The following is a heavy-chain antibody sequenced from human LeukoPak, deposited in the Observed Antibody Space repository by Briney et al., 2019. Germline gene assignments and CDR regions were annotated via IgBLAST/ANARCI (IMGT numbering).Heavy chain of an antibody. CDR1: GFTFSDYY. CDR2: ISSSGSTI. J-gene: IGHJ5*02. D-gene: IGHD2-2*01. Sequence: GGSLRLSCAASGFTFSDYYMSWIRQAPGKGLEWVSYISSSGSTIYYADSVKGRFAISRDNAKNSLYPQMNSLRAEDTAVYYCARDFGDCSSTSCYQNWFDPWGQGTLVTVSS. CDR3: ARDFGDCSSTSCYQNWFDP. V-gene: IGHV3-11*01.